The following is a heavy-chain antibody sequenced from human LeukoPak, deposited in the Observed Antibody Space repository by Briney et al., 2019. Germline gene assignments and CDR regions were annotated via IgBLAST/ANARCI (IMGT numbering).Heavy chain of an antibody. CDR1: GFTFSSYA. V-gene: IGHV3-23*01. CDR2: IGGSGGST. Sequence: GGSLRLSCAASGFTFSSYAMSWVRQAPGKGLEWVSAIGGSGGSTYYADSVKGRFTISRDNSKNTLYLQMNSLRAEDTAVYYCAKSTPAAYYYDSSGYLGYFDYWGQGTLVTVSS. CDR3: AKSTPAAYYYDSSGYLGYFDY. J-gene: IGHJ4*02. D-gene: IGHD3-22*01.